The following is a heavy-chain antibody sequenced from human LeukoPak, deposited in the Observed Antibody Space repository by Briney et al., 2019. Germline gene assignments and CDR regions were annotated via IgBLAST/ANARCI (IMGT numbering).Heavy chain of an antibody. CDR1: GFTVSSYA. J-gene: IGHJ3*02. Sequence: GGSLRLSCAASGFTVSSYAMSWVRQAPGKGREWVGRIKSKTDGGTTDYAAPVKGRFTISRDDSKHTLYLQMNSLKTEDTAVYYCTTDSAYGNDIWGQGTMVTVSS. V-gene: IGHV3-15*01. CDR3: TTDSAYGNDI. D-gene: IGHD1-14*01. CDR2: IKSKTDGGTT.